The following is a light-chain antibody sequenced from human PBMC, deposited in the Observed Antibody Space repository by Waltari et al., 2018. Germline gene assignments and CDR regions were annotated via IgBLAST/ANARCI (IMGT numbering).Light chain of an antibody. V-gene: IGLV3-1*01. J-gene: IGLJ7*01. CDR3: QAWDSSTDAV. Sequence: SYELTQPPSVSVSPGQTASIPCSGDKLGDKYACWYQQKPGQSPVLVIYQDSKRPSGIPERFSGSNSGNTATLTISGTQAMDEADYYCQAWDSSTDAVFGGGTQLTVL. CDR2: QDS. CDR1: KLGDKY.